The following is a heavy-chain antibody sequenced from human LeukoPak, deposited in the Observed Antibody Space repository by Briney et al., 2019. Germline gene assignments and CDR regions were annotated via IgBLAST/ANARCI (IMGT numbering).Heavy chain of an antibody. CDR2: ISGGGGST. V-gene: IGHV3-23*01. Sequence: GGSLRLSCAASGFTFSSYAMSWVRQAPGKGLEWVSAISGGGGSTYYADSVKGRFTISRDNSKNTLYLQMNSLRAEDTAVYYCAKGLGSTRYGMDVWGQGTTVTVSS. CDR3: AKGLGSTRYGMDV. J-gene: IGHJ6*02. CDR1: GFTFSSYA. D-gene: IGHD2-2*01.